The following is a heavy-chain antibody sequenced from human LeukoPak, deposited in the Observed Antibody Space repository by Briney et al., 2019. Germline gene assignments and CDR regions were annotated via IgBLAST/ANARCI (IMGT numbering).Heavy chain of an antibody. CDR3: VRSLDY. CDR1: GFPFSSYA. Sequence: PGGSLRLSCAASGFPFSSYAMDWVRQARGKGLEWVSVIAGSDGFTQYADSVKGRFTISRDNSKNTVYLQMNRLRVEDTALYYCVRSLDYWGQGTLVTVSS. V-gene: IGHV3-23*01. CDR2: IAGSDGFT. J-gene: IGHJ4*02.